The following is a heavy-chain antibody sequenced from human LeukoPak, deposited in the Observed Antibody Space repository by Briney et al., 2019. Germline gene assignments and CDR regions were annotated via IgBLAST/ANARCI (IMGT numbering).Heavy chain of an antibody. Sequence: PSETLSLTCTVSGGSISSYYWSWIRQPPGKGLEWIGYIYYSGSTNYNPPLKSRVTISVDTSKNQFSLKLSSVTAADTAVYYCASFRGAVGEIVYWGQGTLVTVSS. V-gene: IGHV4-59*01. D-gene: IGHD3-16*01. CDR3: ASFRGAVGEIVY. CDR1: GGSISSYY. CDR2: IYYSGST. J-gene: IGHJ4*02.